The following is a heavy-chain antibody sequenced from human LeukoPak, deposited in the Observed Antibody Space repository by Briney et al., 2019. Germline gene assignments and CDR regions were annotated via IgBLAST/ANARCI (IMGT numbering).Heavy chain of an antibody. J-gene: IGHJ4*02. CDR3: ARLGGGSSWSNFDF. V-gene: IGHV1-2*02. D-gene: IGHD6-13*01. Sequence: ASVKVSCKASGSTFTGYYMHWVRQAPGQGLEWMGWISPNSGATNYAQNFQARVTMTGDTSISTAYMELSSLRSDDTAVYYCARLGGGSSWSNFDFWGQGTLVTVSS. CDR1: GSTFTGYY. CDR2: ISPNSGAT.